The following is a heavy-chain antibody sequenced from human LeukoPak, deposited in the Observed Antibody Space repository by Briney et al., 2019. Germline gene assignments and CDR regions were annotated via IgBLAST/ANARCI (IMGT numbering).Heavy chain of an antibody. J-gene: IGHJ4*02. V-gene: IGHV4-39*07. Sequence: SETLSLTCTVSGGSISSSSYYWGWIRQPPGKGLEWIGSIYYSGSTYYNPSLKSRVTISVDTSKNQFSLKLSSVTAADTAVYYCARDPTYYDSSGYDYWGQGTLVTVSS. CDR1: GGSISSSSYY. D-gene: IGHD3-22*01. CDR2: IYYSGST. CDR3: ARDPTYYDSSGYDY.